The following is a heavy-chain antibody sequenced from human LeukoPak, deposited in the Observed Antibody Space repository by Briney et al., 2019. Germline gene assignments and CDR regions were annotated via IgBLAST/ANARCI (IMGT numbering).Heavy chain of an antibody. Sequence: GASVKVSCKASGYTFTTYDINWVRQATGQGLEWMGWMNPNSGYTGYAQKFQGRVTITRDTSISTAYMELSSLRSEDTAVYYCARVAGSIDYLGQGTLVTVSS. V-gene: IGHV1-8*03. J-gene: IGHJ4*02. CDR3: ARVAGSIDY. CDR1: GYTFTTYD. CDR2: MNPNSGYT. D-gene: IGHD6-19*01.